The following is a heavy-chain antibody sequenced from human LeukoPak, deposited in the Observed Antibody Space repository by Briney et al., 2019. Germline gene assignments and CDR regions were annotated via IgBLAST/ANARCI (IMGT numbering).Heavy chain of an antibody. Sequence: SETLSLTCTVSGGAFSSSIYYWVWIRQPPGKGLEWIGEINHSGSTNYNPSLKSRVTISIDTSKNQFSLKLSSVTAADTAVYYCAVGRSYWGQGTLVTVSS. CDR1: GGAFSSSIYY. J-gene: IGHJ4*02. V-gene: IGHV4-39*07. CDR2: INHSGST. CDR3: AVGRSY.